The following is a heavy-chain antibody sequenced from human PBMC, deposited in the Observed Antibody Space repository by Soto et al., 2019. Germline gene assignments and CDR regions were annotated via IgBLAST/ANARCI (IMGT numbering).Heavy chain of an antibody. J-gene: IGHJ3*02. CDR2: IVVGSGNT. Sequence: QMQLVQSGPEVKKPGTSVKVSCKASGFTFSSSAVQWVRHARGQRLEWIGWIVVGSGNTRYAQKFQERVTITRDMSTSTAYMELSSLRSEDTAVYYCAAESDYGFHAFDIWGQGTMVTVSS. CDR3: AAESDYGFHAFDI. CDR1: GFTFSSSA. V-gene: IGHV1-58*01. D-gene: IGHD4-17*01.